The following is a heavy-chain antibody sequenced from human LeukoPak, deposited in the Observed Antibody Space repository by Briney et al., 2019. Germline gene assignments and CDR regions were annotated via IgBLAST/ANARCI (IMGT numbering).Heavy chain of an antibody. CDR1: GFTFSSYA. V-gene: IGHV3-48*02. CDR2: NSSSSSTI. D-gene: IGHD2-2*01. J-gene: IGHJ4*02. Sequence: GGSLRLSCAASGFTFSSYAMHWVRQAPGKGLEWISYNSSSSSTIFYADSVKGRFTISRDNAKNSLYLLMNSLRDEDTALYYCASMIVVVPAAKEIWGQGTLVTVSS. CDR3: ASMIVVVPAAKEI.